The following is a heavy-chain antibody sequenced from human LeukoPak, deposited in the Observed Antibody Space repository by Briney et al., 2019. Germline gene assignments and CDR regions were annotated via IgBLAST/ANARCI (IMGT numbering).Heavy chain of an antibody. CDR1: GYTFTSYG. D-gene: IGHD6-13*01. J-gene: IGHJ4*02. CDR3: ARDSSSWYTGFIDY. CDR2: ISAYNGNT. Sequence: ASVKVSCKASGYTFTSYGISWVRQAPGQGLECMGWISAYNGNTNYAQKLQGRVTMTTDTSTSTAYMELRSLRSDDTAVYYCARDSSSWYTGFIDYWGQGTLVTVSS. V-gene: IGHV1-18*01.